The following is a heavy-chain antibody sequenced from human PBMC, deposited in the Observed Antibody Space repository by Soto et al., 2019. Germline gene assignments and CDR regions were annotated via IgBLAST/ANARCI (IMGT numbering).Heavy chain of an antibody. D-gene: IGHD3-22*01. CDR3: ARGLTYYYDSSGYFVDY. CDR1: GGSFSSGSYY. V-gene: IGHV4-61*01. CDR2: IYYSGST. J-gene: IGHJ4*02. Sequence: XETLSLTCTVSGGSFSSGSYYWSWIRQPPGKGLAWIGYIYYSGSTNYNPSLKSRVTISVDTSKNQFSLKLSSVTAADTAVYYCARGLTYYYDSSGYFVDYWGQGSLVTVSS.